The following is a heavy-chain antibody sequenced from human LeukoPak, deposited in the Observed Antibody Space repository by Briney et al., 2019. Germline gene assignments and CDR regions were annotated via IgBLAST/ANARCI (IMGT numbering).Heavy chain of an antibody. Sequence: PGGSLRLSCAASGFTFSSYSMNWVRQAPGKGLEWVSAISGSGGSTYYADSVKGRFTISRDNSKNTLYLQMNSLRAEDTAVYYCAKVTMIVAGGDFDYWGQGTLVTVSS. CDR3: AKVTMIVAGGDFDY. CDR1: GFTFSSYS. CDR2: ISGSGGST. D-gene: IGHD3-22*01. V-gene: IGHV3-23*01. J-gene: IGHJ4*02.